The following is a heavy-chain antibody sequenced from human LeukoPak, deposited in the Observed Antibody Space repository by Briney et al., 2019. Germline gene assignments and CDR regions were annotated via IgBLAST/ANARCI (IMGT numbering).Heavy chain of an antibody. V-gene: IGHV4-59*06. CDR2: IYYSGST. D-gene: IGHD4-17*01. CDR1: GGSISSYY. J-gene: IGHJ6*02. Sequence: SETLSLTCTVSGGSISSYYWSWIRQHPGKGLEWIGYIYYSGSTYYNPSLKSRVTISVDTSKNQFSLKLSSVTAADTAVYYCARQDYGDFKGYYYYGMDVWGQGTTVTVSS. CDR3: ARQDYGDFKGYYYYGMDV.